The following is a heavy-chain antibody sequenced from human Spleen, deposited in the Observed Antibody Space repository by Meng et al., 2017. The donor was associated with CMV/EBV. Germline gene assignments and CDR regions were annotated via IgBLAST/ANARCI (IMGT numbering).Heavy chain of an antibody. CDR3: ARILYGGNPPFDY. Sequence: ASVKVSCKASGDIFSTYTISWVRQAPGQGLEWMGIINPSGGSTTYARKFQGRVTMTRDTSTSTVYMELSSLRSEDTAVYFCARILYGGNPPFDYWGQGTLVTVSS. V-gene: IGHV1-46*01. CDR2: INPSGGST. J-gene: IGHJ4*02. D-gene: IGHD4-23*01. CDR1: GDIFSTYT.